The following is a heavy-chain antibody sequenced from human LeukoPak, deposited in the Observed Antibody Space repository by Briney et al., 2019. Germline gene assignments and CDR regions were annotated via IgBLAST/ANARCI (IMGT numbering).Heavy chain of an antibody. J-gene: IGHJ4*02. CDR2: IYHSGST. Sequence: SETLSLTCTVSDYSISRGYYWGWIRQPPGRGLEWIGSIYHSGSTYYNPSLKSRVTISVDTSNNQFSLRLNSVTAADTALYYCARGTIFDSWGQGTLVTVSS. D-gene: IGHD2-2*01. CDR3: ARGTIFDS. CDR1: DYSISRGYY. V-gene: IGHV4-38-2*02.